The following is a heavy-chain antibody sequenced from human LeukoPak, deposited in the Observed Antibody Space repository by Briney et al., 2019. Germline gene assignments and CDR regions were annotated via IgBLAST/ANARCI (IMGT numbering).Heavy chain of an antibody. Sequence: ASVKVSCKASGYTFTSYGISWVRQAPGQGLEWMGWISAYNGNTNYAQNLQGRVTMTTDTSASTAYMELRSLRSDDTAVYYCARTGIAVAGKGGRTDYWGQGTLVTVSS. D-gene: IGHD6-19*01. J-gene: IGHJ4*02. V-gene: IGHV1-18*01. CDR3: ARTGIAVAGKGGRTDY. CDR1: GYTFTSYG. CDR2: ISAYNGNT.